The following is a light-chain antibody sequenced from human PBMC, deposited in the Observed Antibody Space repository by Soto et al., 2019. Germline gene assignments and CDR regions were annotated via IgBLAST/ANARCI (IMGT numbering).Light chain of an antibody. V-gene: IGKV3-11*01. Sequence: ELVLTQSPSTLSLYPGERATLSCRASQGVNNYLAWYQQKPCQAPTLLMYDASKRATGIPARFSGSGSGTDFTLTISILEPEDFAVYYCQPPDNWLSTFGQGTKLQ. J-gene: IGKJ2*01. CDR2: DAS. CDR3: QPPDNWLST. CDR1: QGVNNY.